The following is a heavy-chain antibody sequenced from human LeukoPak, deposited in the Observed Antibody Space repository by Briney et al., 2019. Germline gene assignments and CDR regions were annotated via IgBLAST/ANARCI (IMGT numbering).Heavy chain of an antibody. V-gene: IGHV4-34*01. Sequence: SETLSLTCAVYGGSFSGYYWTWIRQPPGKGLEWIGEINHSGSTNYNPSLKSRVTISVDTSKNQFSLKLSSVTAADTAVYYCARGRKVAAVPKPFDYWRQGTLVTVSS. D-gene: IGHD6-13*01. CDR3: ARGRKVAAVPKPFDY. J-gene: IGHJ4*02. CDR2: INHSGST. CDR1: GGSFSGYY.